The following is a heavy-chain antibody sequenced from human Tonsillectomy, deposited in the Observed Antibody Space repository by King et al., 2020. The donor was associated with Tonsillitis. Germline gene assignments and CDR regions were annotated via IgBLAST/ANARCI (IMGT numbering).Heavy chain of an antibody. D-gene: IGHD3-16*02. CDR3: TTAGFDYIWGSYRLFSFDY. J-gene: IGHJ4*02. V-gene: IGHV3-15*07. Sequence: VQLVESGGGLVKPGGSLRLSCAASGFTFSNAWMNWVRQAPGKGLEWVGRIKSNSDGGTTDYGAPVKGRFTFSRDDSKNTLYLQMTSLKTEDPAVYYCTTAGFDYIWGSYRLFSFDYWGQGTLVTVSS. CDR2: IKSNSDGGTT. CDR1: GFTFSNAW.